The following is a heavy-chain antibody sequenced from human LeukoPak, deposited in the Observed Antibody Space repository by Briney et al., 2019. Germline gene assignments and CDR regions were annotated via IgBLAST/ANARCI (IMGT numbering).Heavy chain of an antibody. CDR1: GYTFTGYY. D-gene: IGHD2-15*01. J-gene: IGHJ5*02. V-gene: IGHV1-2*02. CDR2: INPNNGGT. Sequence: GASVKVSCKASGYTFTGYYMHWVRQAPGQGLEWMGWINPNNGGTNYAQKFQGRVTMTRDTSISTAYMELSRLRSDDTAVYYCARDIGYCSGGSCSNWFDPWGQGTLVTVSS. CDR3: ARDIGYCSGGSCSNWFDP.